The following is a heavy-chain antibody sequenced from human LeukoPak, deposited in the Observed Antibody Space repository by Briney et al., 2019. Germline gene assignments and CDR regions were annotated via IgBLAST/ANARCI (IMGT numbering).Heavy chain of an antibody. Sequence: PGGSLRLSCAASGFTFSSYWMSWVRQAPGKGLEWVANIKQDGSEKYYVDSVKGRFTISRDNAKNSLYLQMNSLRAEDTAVYYCATLFGSQWLVRKTGYWGQGTLVTVSS. CDR1: GFTFSSYW. CDR2: IKQDGSEK. CDR3: ATLFGSQWLVRKTGY. D-gene: IGHD6-19*01. V-gene: IGHV3-7*01. J-gene: IGHJ4*02.